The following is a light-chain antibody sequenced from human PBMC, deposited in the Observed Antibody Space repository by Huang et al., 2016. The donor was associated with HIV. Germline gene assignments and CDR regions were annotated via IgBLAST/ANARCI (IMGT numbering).Light chain of an antibody. J-gene: IGKJ2*01. CDR1: QSISTY. V-gene: IGKV1-39*01. CDR2: ATS. CDR3: QQSYNTPPT. Sequence: DIQMTQSPSSLSASVGDRVTITCRASQSISTYLNWFQQKPGKAPKLLIYATSNVQSEVPSRFSGSGSGTDFTLTVSSLQPEDFATYYCQQSYNTPPTFGQGTKLEI.